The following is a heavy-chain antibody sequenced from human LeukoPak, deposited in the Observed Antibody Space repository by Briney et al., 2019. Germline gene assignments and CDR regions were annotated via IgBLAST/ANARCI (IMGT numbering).Heavy chain of an antibody. V-gene: IGHV1-2*02. CDR3: ARDDGGSVIYQLLSFCDY. CDR1: GYTFTGYY. Sequence: GASVKVSCKASGYTFTGYYMHWVRQAPGQWLEWMGWINPNSGGTNYAQKFQGRVTMTRDTSISTAYMELSRLRSDDTAVYYCARDDGGSVIYQLLSFCDYWGQETLVTVSS. D-gene: IGHD2-2*01. J-gene: IGHJ4*02. CDR2: INPNSGGT.